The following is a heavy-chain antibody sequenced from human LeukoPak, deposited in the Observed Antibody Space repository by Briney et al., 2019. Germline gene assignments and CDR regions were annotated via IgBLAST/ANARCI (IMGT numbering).Heavy chain of an antibody. CDR2: ISASGGST. V-gene: IGHV3-23*01. Sequence: GGSLRLSCAASGFTVSNNYMNWVRQAPGKGLEWVSTISASGGSTDYADSVKGRFTVSRDNSKNMVYLQMNSLSAEDTAVFYCAKFGYSTGWYGEFDYWGQGTLVTVSP. CDR3: AKFGYSTGWYGEFDY. J-gene: IGHJ4*02. CDR1: GFTVSNNY. D-gene: IGHD6-19*01.